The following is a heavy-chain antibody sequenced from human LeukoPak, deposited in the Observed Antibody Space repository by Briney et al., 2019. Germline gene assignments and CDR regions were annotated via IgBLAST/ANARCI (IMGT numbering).Heavy chain of an antibody. CDR1: GGSISSYY. V-gene: IGHV4-59*12. D-gene: IGHD3-3*01. J-gene: IGHJ4*02. CDR2: IYYSGST. CDR3: ARDPSLYYDFWSGREYYFDY. Sequence: SETLSLTCTVSGGSISSYYWSWIRQPPGKGLEWIGYIYYSGSTNYNPSLKSRVTISVDTSKNQFSLKLSSVTAADTAVYYCARDPSLYYDFWSGREYYFDYWGQGTLVTVSS.